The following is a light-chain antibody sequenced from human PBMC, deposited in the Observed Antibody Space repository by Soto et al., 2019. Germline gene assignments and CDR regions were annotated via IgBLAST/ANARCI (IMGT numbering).Light chain of an antibody. J-gene: IGKJ1*01. Sequence: EIVLPQSPATLSLSPEERATLSCRASQSVSSSYLAWYQQKPGQAPRLLIYGASSRATGIPDRFSGSGSGTDFTLTISRLEPEDFAVYYCQQYGSSSWTFGQGTKVDIK. CDR2: GAS. V-gene: IGKV3-20*01. CDR1: QSVSSSY. CDR3: QQYGSSSWT.